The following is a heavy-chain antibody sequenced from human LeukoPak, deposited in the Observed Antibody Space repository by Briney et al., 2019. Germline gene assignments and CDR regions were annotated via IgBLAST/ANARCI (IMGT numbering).Heavy chain of an antibody. V-gene: IGHV4-34*01. Sequence: PSETLSLTCAVYGGSFSGYYWSWIRQPPGKALEWIGEINHSGSTNYNPSLKSRVTISVDTSKNQFSLKLSSVTAADTAVYYCARVNGGNPGRRHAFDIWGQGTMVTVSS. J-gene: IGHJ3*02. CDR2: INHSGST. D-gene: IGHD4-23*01. CDR3: ARVNGGNPGRRHAFDI. CDR1: GGSFSGYY.